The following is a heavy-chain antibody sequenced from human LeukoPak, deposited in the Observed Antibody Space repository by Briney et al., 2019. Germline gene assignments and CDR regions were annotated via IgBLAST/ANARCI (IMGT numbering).Heavy chain of an antibody. J-gene: IGHJ4*02. CDR3: ARGPIQLWLKRYFDY. CDR2: INHSGST. CDR1: GGSISSYY. D-gene: IGHD5-18*01. Sequence: SETLSLTCTVSGGSISSYYWSWIRQPPGKGLEWIGEINHSGSTNYNPSLKSRVTISVDTSKNQFSLKLSSVTAADTAVYYCARGPIQLWLKRYFDYWGQGTLVTVSS. V-gene: IGHV4-34*01.